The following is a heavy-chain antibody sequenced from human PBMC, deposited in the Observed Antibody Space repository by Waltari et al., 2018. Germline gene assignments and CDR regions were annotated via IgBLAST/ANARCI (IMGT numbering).Heavy chain of an antibody. V-gene: IGHV4-4*07. J-gene: IGHJ5*02. Sequence: QVQLQESGPGLVKPSETLSLTCTVSGGSISSYYWSWIRQPAGKGLEWIGRIYTSGSTNYNPSLKSRVTMSVDTSKNQFSLKLSSVTAADTAVYYWARDIPSWVRGVRNWFDPWGQGTLVTVSS. CDR2: IYTSGST. CDR1: GGSISSYY. D-gene: IGHD3-10*01. CDR3: ARDIPSWVRGVRNWFDP.